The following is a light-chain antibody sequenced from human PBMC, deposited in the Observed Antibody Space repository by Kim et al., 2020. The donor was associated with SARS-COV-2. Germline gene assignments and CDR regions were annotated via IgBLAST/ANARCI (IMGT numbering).Light chain of an antibody. Sequence: SPGEGATLSCRASQSVRRSYLAWYQQKVGQPPRLLIYGASSRATGIPDRFSATGSGTDFTLTVSRLEPEDFAVYYCQQYGGSPRTFGQGTKVDIK. CDR3: QQYGGSPRT. CDR1: QSVRRSY. J-gene: IGKJ1*01. CDR2: GAS. V-gene: IGKV3-20*01.